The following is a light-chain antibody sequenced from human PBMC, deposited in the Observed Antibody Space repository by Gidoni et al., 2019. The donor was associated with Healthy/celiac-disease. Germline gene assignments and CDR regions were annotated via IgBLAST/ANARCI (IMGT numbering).Light chain of an antibody. J-gene: IGKJ5*01. CDR3: QQYDNLPT. Sequence: DIQMTQSPSSLSASVGDRVTIHCQASQDISNYLNCYQQKPGTAPKLLIYDASNLETGVPSRFSGSGSGTDFTFTISSLQPEYIATYYCQQYDNLPTFGQGTRLEIK. CDR1: QDISNY. CDR2: DAS. V-gene: IGKV1-33*01.